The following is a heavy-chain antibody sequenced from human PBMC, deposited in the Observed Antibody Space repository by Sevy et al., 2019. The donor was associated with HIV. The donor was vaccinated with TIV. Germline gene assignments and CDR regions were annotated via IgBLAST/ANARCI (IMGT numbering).Heavy chain of an antibody. CDR1: GGTFSSYA. CDR2: IIPIFGTA. J-gene: IGHJ4*02. CDR3: ARGGPCSGGSCYIDY. D-gene: IGHD2-15*01. Sequence: ASVKVSCKASGGTFSSYAISWVRQAPGQGLEWMGGIIPIFGTANYSQKFQGRVTITADKSTSTAYMELSSLRSEDTAVYYCARGGPCSGGSCYIDYWGQGTQVTVSS. V-gene: IGHV1-69*06.